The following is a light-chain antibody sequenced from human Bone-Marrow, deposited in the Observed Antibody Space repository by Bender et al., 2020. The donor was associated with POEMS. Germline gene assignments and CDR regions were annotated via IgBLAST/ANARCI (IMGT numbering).Light chain of an antibody. CDR3: SSYTSPDMWL. J-gene: IGLJ3*02. CDR2: DVS. V-gene: IGLV2-14*03. Sequence: QSALTQPRSVSGSPGQSITISCTGPSSYVDSYTLVSWYQQHPGKAPKLILYDVSRRPSGVSDRFSGSKSANTASLTISGLQAEDEADYYCSSYTSPDMWLFGGGTRVTVL. CDR1: SSYVDSYTL.